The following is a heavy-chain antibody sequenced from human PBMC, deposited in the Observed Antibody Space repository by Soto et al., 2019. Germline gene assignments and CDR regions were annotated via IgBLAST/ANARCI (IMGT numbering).Heavy chain of an antibody. Sequence: GGSLRLSCAASGFTFSSYWMTWVRQAPGKGLEWVANIKQDGSERYYVDSVKGRFTISRDNAKNSLYLQMNSLRAEDTAMYYCARGRYSSGWRNEREVTYYYGMDVWGQGTTVTVSS. V-gene: IGHV3-7*05. D-gene: IGHD6-19*01. CDR2: IKQDGSER. CDR3: ARGRYSSGWRNEREVTYYYGMDV. CDR1: GFTFSSYW. J-gene: IGHJ6*02.